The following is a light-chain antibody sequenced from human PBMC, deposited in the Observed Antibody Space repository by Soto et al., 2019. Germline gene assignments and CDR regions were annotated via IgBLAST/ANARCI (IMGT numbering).Light chain of an antibody. V-gene: IGLV2-23*01. J-gene: IGLJ2*01. CDR2: EGS. CDR3: CSYAGSSTLV. Sequence: QSVLPQPASVSGSPGQSITISCTGTSSDVGSYNVVSWYQQHPGKAPKLMISEGSKRPSGVSNRFSGSKSGNTASLTISGLQAEDEADYYCCSYAGSSTLVFGGGTQLTVL. CDR1: SSDVGSYNV.